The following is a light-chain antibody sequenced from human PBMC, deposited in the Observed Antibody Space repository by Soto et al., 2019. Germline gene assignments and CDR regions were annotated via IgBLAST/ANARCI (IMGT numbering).Light chain of an antibody. CDR3: TSYAGSNNWV. CDR1: TSDVGGYTY. CDR2: DVT. Sequence: QSVLTQPPSASGSPGQSVTISCTGTTSDVGGYTYVSWYQQYPGKAPKLMIYDVTKRPSGVPDRFSGSKSGNTASLTVSGLQAEDEADYYCTSYAGSNNWVFGGGTKVTVL. J-gene: IGLJ3*02. V-gene: IGLV2-8*01.